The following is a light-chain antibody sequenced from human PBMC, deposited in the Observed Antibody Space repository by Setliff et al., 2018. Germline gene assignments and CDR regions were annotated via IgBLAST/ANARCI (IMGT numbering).Light chain of an antibody. CDR3: QSYDSSLSADV. CDR1: SSNIGTGYD. Sequence: QSALTQPPSVSGAPGQRVTISCAGRSSNIGTGYDVHWYQQLPGTAPKLLIYGNNIRPSGVPDRFSGSQSGTSASLAITGLHSEDEADYYCQSYDSSLSADVFGTGTKVTVL. CDR2: GNN. V-gene: IGLV1-40*01. J-gene: IGLJ1*01.